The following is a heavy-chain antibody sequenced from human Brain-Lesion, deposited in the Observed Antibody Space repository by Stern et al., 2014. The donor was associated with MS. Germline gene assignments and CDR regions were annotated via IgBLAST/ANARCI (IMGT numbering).Heavy chain of an antibody. CDR3: AGEEDIRYCSGGSCTGNWFDP. CDR2: IYYRGNA. Sequence: QVPLQESGPGLVKPSETLSLTCTVAGGSVSSTSYAWAWIRQPPGKGLEWIGSIYYRGNAYSCPSPKSRLSISLSTSKNQFSLQLRSVTAADTAVYYCAGEEDIRYCSGGSCTGNWFDPWGQGTLVTVSS. D-gene: IGHD2-15*01. CDR1: GGSVSSTSYA. J-gene: IGHJ5*02. V-gene: IGHV4-39*01.